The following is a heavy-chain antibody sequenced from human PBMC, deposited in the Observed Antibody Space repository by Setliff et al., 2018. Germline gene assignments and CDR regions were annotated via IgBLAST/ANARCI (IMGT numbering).Heavy chain of an antibody. CDR3: AGRDYSGGDS. D-gene: IGHD4-4*01. Sequence: SETLSLTCIVAGDSISNTGYYWGWIRQPPGKGLEWIGRIYNSGTTNYNPSLKSRVTIYADTSNNSFSLNLFSVTAADTAVYYCAGRDYSGGDSWGHGTLVTVSS. CDR2: IYNSGTT. CDR1: GDSISNTGYY. V-gene: IGHV4-39*02. J-gene: IGHJ5*01.